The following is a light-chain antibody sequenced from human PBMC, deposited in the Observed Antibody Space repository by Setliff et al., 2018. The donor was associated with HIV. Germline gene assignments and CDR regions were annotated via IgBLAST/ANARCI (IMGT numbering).Light chain of an antibody. CDR3: LLSYPTTVE. J-gene: IGLJ2*01. Sequence: QAVVTQEPSLTVSPGGTATLTCGSSTGTVTSGHYPYWFQQKPGQAPRTLIYDTNNRHSWTPARFSGSLLGGKAALTLSGAQPDDEADDYCLLSYPTTVEVGGGTQLTVL. CDR1: TGTVTSGHY. V-gene: IGLV7-46*01. CDR2: DTN.